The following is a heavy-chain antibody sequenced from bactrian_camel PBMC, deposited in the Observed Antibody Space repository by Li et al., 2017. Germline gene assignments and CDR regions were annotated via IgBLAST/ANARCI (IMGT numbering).Heavy chain of an antibody. D-gene: IGHD6*01. Sequence: QLVESGGGSVQAGGSLRLSCVASGNLGNKYTMAWFRQTPGSEREGVAAIDSDGSTSYADSVKGRFTISKDNAKNTLYLQMNSLKPDDTAVYYCAADGQSWYEDPSVGQCPNFGMDYWGKGTQVTVS. CDR1: GNLGNKYT. J-gene: IGHJ7*01. CDR2: IDSDGST. V-gene: IGHV3S53*01.